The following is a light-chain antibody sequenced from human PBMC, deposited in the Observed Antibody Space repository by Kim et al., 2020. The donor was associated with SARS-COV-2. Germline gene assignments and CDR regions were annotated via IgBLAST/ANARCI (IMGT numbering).Light chain of an antibody. Sequence: LTQPPSVSKGLRQTATLTCTGNSNNVGNQGVAWLQQHQGHPPKLLSYRNNNRPSGISERLSASRSGNTASLTITGLQPEDEADYYCSAWDSSLSAVVFGGGTQLTVL. V-gene: IGLV10-54*01. CDR1: SNNVGNQG. CDR3: SAWDSSLSAVV. CDR2: RNN. J-gene: IGLJ2*01.